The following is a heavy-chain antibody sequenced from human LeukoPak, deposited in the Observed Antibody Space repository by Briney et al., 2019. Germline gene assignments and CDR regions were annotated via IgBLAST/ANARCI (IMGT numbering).Heavy chain of an antibody. J-gene: IGHJ4*02. D-gene: IGHD3-22*01. CDR3: ARVDYYDSSGYSIFDY. Sequence: PSETLSLTCTVSGGSISSSSYYWGCIRQPPGKGLEWIGSIHYSGSTYYNPSLKSRVTISVDTSKNQFSLKLSSATAADTAVYYCARVDYYDSSGYSIFDYWGQGTLVTVSS. CDR2: IHYSGST. V-gene: IGHV4-39*07. CDR1: GGSISSSSYY.